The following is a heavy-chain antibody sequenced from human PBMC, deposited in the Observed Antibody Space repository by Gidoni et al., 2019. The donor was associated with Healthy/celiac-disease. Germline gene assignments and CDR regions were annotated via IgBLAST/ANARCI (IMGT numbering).Heavy chain of an antibody. J-gene: IGHJ4*02. CDR1: GGSISSSSYY. V-gene: IGHV4-39*01. CDR2: IDYSGST. CDR3: ARRPSSHIGQQLAKYYFDY. D-gene: IGHD6-13*01. Sequence: QLQLQESGPGLVKPSETLSLTCTVSGGSISSSSYYWGWIRQPPGKGLEWIGSIDYSGSTYYNPSLKSRVTISVDTSKNQFSLKLSSVTAADTAVYYCARRPSSHIGQQLAKYYFDYWGQGTLVTVSS.